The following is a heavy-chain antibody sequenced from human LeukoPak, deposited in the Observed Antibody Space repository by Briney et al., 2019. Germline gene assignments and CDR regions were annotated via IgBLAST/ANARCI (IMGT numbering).Heavy chain of an antibody. V-gene: IGHV3-69-1*02. CDR1: GFIFSDYY. CDR2: ISSDSSYI. J-gene: IGHJ4*02. D-gene: IGHD4-17*01. Sequence: GGSLRLPCAASGFIFSDYYVTWLRQAPGKGLEWVSSISSDSSYIYYADAVHGRFTVSRDNAKYSLYLQMNSLRAEDTAVYYCVRGSYGAYDYWGQGSLVTVSS. CDR3: VRGSYGAYDY.